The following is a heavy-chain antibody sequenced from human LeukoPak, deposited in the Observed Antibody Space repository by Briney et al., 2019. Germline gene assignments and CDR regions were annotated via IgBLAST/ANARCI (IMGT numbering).Heavy chain of an antibody. CDR1: GFTFSTCS. CDR2: ISSSNSYI. CDR3: ARACGGDCYLSDY. Sequence: PGGSLRFSCAASGFTFSTCSMNWVRQAPGKGLEWVSSISSSNSYIYYADSVKGRFTISGDNAKNSLYLQMNSLRAEDTAVYYCARACGGDCYLSDYWGQGTLVTVSS. V-gene: IGHV3-21*01. D-gene: IGHD2-21*02. J-gene: IGHJ4*02.